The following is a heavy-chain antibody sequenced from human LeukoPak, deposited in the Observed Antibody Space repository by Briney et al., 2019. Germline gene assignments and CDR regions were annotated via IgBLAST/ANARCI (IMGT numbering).Heavy chain of an antibody. CDR2: ISSSSSYI. V-gene: IGHV3-21*01. CDR3: ARSGVRGAKGSVGGY. D-gene: IGHD3-10*01. J-gene: IGHJ4*02. CDR1: GFTFSSYS. Sequence: PGGSLRLSCAASGFTFSSYSMNWVRQAPGKGLEWVSSISSSSSYIYYADSMKGRFTISRDNAKNSLYLQMNSLRAEDTAVYYCARSGVRGAKGSVGGYWGQGTLVTVSS.